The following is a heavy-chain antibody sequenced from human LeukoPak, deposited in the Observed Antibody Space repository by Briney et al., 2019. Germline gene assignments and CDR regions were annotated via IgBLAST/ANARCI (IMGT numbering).Heavy chain of an antibody. CDR3: ARPYYYDSRIDP. V-gene: IGHV4-30-4*01. CDR2: TYYSGST. J-gene: IGHJ5*02. D-gene: IGHD3-22*01. Sequence: SQTLSLTCTVSGGSISSGDYYWSWIRQPPGKGLEWIVYTYYSGSTYYNPSLKNRVSISVDTSKNQFSLNLSSVTAADTAVYYCARPYYYDSRIDPWGQGTLVTVSS. CDR1: GGSISSGDYY.